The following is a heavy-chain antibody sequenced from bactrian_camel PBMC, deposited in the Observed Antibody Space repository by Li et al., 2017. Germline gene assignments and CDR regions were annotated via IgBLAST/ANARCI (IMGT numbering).Heavy chain of an antibody. D-gene: IGHD6*01. CDR2: ISRTGDI. V-gene: IGHV3S55*01. J-gene: IGHJ7*01. CDR1: GYRVGTSG. Sequence: HVQLVESGGGSVQAGGSLKLSCVVSGYRVGTSGMGWFRQAPGKEREMVSTISRTGDIVYSDSVKGRFTASHDSAKNTLYLQMDSLKLEDTAMYYCAVLKVAGPCFHALTFDYGIHYRGQGTQVTVS.